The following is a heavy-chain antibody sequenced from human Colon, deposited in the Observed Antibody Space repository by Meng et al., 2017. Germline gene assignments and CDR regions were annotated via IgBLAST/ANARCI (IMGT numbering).Heavy chain of an antibody. D-gene: IGHD2/OR15-2a*01. V-gene: IGHV3-33*01. CDR3: ARDKGTTSCDT. CDR1: GIPFSRSG. J-gene: IGHJ4*02. CDR2: IWSDGSQK. Sequence: GESLKISCAASGIPFSRSGMHWVRQGPGKGLEWVAMIWSDGSQKYYADSVKGRFTVSRDNSYNTLYLQMNSLRGEDTAVYYCARDKGTTSCDTWGQGTRVTVSS.